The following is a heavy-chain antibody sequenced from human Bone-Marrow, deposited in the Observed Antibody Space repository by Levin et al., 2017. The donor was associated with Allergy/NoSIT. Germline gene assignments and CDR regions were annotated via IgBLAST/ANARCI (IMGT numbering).Heavy chain of an antibody. CDR2: IRQDGSVQ. D-gene: IGHD2-21*02. Sequence: PGGSLRLSCAASGFTFNTYWIHWVRQAPGKGLEWVADIRQDGSVQYYVDSVKGQFTISRDNAKNSVYLQMNSLRVEDTAIYYCARDLTATGVLDVWGQGTMVTVSS. CDR3: ARDLTATGVLDV. CDR1: GFTFNTYW. J-gene: IGHJ3*01. V-gene: IGHV3-7*04.